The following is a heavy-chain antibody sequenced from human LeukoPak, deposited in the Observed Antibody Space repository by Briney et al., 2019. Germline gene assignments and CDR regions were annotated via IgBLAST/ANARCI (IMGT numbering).Heavy chain of an antibody. CDR3: ARVGYHYYDSTGYSNFDY. V-gene: IGHV4-34*01. D-gene: IGHD3-22*01. J-gene: IGHJ4*02. CDR1: GGSFSGYY. Sequence: PSETLSLTCAVYGGSFSGYYWSWIRQPPGKGLEWIGEINHSGSTNYNPSLKSRVTISVDKSKNHFSLNLSSVTAADTAVYYCARVGYHYYDSTGYSNFDYWGQGTLVTVSS. CDR2: INHSGST.